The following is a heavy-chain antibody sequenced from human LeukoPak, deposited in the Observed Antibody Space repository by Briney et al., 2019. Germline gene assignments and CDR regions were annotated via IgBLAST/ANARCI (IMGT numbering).Heavy chain of an antibody. V-gene: IGHV3-23*01. J-gene: IGHJ4*02. CDR2: ISGSGGST. Sequence: GGSLRLSCAASGFTFSSYAMSWVRQAPGEGLEWVSAISGSGGSTYYADSVKGRFTISRDNAENSLYLQMNSLRAEDTAVYYCATESGTYSGTCFDYWGQGTLVTVSS. CDR1: GFTFSSYA. D-gene: IGHD1-26*01. CDR3: ATESGTYSGTCFDY.